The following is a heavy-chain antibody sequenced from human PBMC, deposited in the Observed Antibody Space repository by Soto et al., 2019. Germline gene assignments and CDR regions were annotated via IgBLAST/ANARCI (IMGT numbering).Heavy chain of an antibody. Sequence: GGSLRLSCAASGFTFSSYDMHWVRQATGKGLEWVSAIGTAGDTYYPGSVKGRFTISRENAKNSMYLQMNSLRAEDTAVYYCARETTGGGHFDYWGQGTLVTVSS. J-gene: IGHJ4*02. CDR3: ARETTGGGHFDY. CDR2: IGTAGDT. V-gene: IGHV3-13*01. CDR1: GFTFSSYD. D-gene: IGHD1-1*01.